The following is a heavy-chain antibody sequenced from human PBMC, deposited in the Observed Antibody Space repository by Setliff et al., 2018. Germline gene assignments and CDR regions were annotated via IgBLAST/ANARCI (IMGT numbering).Heavy chain of an antibody. J-gene: IGHJ5*01. Sequence: PSETLSLTCTVSGGSIGPHYWSWLRQAPGRGLEWVSVIYNSDSTYYADSVKGRFTISRDDSKNMVYLQMNNLRAEDTAIYYCARDLGNWFDSWGQGTLVTVSS. D-gene: IGHD3-16*01. CDR2: IYNSDST. V-gene: IGHV3-53*01. CDR1: GGSIGPHY. CDR3: ARDLGNWFDS.